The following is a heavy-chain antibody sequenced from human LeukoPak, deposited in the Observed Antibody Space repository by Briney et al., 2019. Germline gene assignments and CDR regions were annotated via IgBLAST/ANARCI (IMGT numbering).Heavy chain of an antibody. CDR1: GFTFDDYA. Sequence: PGRSLRLSCAASGFTFDDYAMHWVRQAPGKGLEWVSGISWNSGSIGYADSVKGRFTISRDNAKNSLYLQMNSLRAEDMALYYFAKSTRNGWYGDYAFDIWGQGTMVTVSS. D-gene: IGHD6-19*01. V-gene: IGHV3-9*03. J-gene: IGHJ3*02. CDR2: ISWNSGSI. CDR3: AKSTRNGWYGDYAFDI.